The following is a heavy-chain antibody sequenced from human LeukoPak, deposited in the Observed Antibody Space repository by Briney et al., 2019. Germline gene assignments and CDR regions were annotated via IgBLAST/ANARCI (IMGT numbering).Heavy chain of an antibody. Sequence: ASVKVSCKASGYTFTGYYMHWVRQAPGQGLEWMGWINPNSGGTNYAQKFQGRVTMTRDTSISTAYMELSRLRSDDTAVYYCARAFPGKKGFFLSYFDYWGQGTLVTVSS. J-gene: IGHJ4*02. V-gene: IGHV1-2*02. CDR1: GYTFTGYY. CDR2: INPNSGGT. CDR3: ARAFPGKKGFFLSYFDY.